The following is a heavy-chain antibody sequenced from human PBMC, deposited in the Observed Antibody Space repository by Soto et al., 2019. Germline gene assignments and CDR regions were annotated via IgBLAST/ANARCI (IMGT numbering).Heavy chain of an antibody. D-gene: IGHD1-26*01. CDR1: GGSISSYY. V-gene: IGHV4-59*01. J-gene: IGHJ4*02. CDR2: IYYSGST. Sequence: SETLSLTCTVSGGSISSYYWSWIRQTPGKGLEWIGYIYYSGSTNYNPSLKSRVTISVDTSKNQFSLKVSSLTAADTAVYYCARAAGGSYHDYWGQGTLVTVSS. CDR3: ARAAGGSYHDY.